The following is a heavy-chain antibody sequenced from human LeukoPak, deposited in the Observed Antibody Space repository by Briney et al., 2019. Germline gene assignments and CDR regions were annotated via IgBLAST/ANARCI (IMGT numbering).Heavy chain of an antibody. CDR3: ARVMEYYYYYMDV. V-gene: IGHV3-23*01. CDR1: GFTFSSYG. CDR2: ISGSGGST. Sequence: PGGSLRLSCAASGFTFSSYGMSWVRQAPGKGLEWVSAISGSGGSTYYADSVKGRFTISRDNSKNTLYLQMNSLRAEDTAVYYCARVMEYYYYYMDVWGKGTTVTVSS. D-gene: IGHD3-10*01. J-gene: IGHJ6*03.